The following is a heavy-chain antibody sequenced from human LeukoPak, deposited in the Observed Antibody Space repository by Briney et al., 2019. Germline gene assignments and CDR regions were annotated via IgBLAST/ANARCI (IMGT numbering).Heavy chain of an antibody. J-gene: IGHJ4*02. CDR3: AKDFRGIAAAGTLDY. V-gene: IGHV3-30*18. Sequence: GGSLRLSCAAFGFTFSSYGMHWVRQAPGKGLEWVAVISYDGSNKYYADSVKGRFTISRDNSKNTLYLQMNSLRAEDTAVYYCAKDFRGIAAAGTLDYWGQGTLVTVSS. CDR1: GFTFSSYG. CDR2: ISYDGSNK. D-gene: IGHD6-13*01.